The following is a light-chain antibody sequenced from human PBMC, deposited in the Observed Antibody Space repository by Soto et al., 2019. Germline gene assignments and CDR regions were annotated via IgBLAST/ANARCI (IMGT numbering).Light chain of an antibody. Sequence: QSLLTQPGSVSGAAGQSITITCTGTSSDIGHYDYVSWYQQHPGKAPNLMIYHVTYRPSGLSNRYSGSKSANSAFLTTSGLQADDEADYYCCSLTTSHTYVFGSGTKVTAL. J-gene: IGLJ1*01. CDR1: SSDIGHYDY. CDR2: HVT. CDR3: CSLTTSHTYV. V-gene: IGLV2-14*03.